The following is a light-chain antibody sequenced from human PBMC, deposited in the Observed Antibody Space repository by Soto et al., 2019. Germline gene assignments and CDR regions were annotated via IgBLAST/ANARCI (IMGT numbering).Light chain of an antibody. CDR1: QSVSSN. CDR2: GAS. J-gene: IGKJ5*01. V-gene: IGKV3-15*01. CDR3: QQYNNWPPSIT. Sequence: EIVMTQSPATLSVSPGERATLSCRASQSVSSNLAWYRQKPGQAPRLLIYGASTRATGIPARFSGSGSGTEFTLTISSLQSEDFAVYYCQQYNNWPPSITFGQGTGLEIK.